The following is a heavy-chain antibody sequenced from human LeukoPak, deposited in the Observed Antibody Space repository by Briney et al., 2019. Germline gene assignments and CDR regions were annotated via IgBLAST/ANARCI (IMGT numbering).Heavy chain of an antibody. Sequence: GGSLRLSCAASGFTFSSYSMNWVRQAPGKGLEWVSSISSSSSYIYYADSVKGRFTITRDNAKNSLYLQMISLRAEDTAVYYCARDTYYDILTGPSRLDVWGKGTTVTVSS. CDR3: ARDTYYDILTGPSRLDV. V-gene: IGHV3-21*01. D-gene: IGHD3-9*01. CDR1: GFTFSSYS. J-gene: IGHJ6*04. CDR2: ISSSSSYI.